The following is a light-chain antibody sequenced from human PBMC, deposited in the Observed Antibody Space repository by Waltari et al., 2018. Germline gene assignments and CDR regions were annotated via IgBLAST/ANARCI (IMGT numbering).Light chain of an antibody. CDR2: DKN. CDR3: LSRDASGVGGS. J-gene: IGLJ2*01. Sequence: SSELTQDPAVSVAMGQTVTITCQGNGLRSYYASWYQQRPGQAPILIMYDKNNRPSGVPDRFSGSNSDNTASLTITGAQAEDEASYYCLSRDASGVGGSFGGGTKLTVL. V-gene: IGLV3-19*01. CDR1: GLRSYY.